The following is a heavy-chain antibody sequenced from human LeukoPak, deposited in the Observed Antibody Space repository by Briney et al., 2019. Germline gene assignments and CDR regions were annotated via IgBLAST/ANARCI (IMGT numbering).Heavy chain of an antibody. CDR2: ISWNSGSI. V-gene: IGHV3-9*01. D-gene: IGHD3-9*01. CDR1: GFTFDDYA. Sequence: GGSLRLSCAASGFTFDDYAMHWVRQAPGKGLEWVSGISWNSGSIGYADSVKGRFTISRDNAKNSLYLQMNSLRAEDTALYYCAKALGYDILTGSSARDAFDIWGRGTMVTVSS. J-gene: IGHJ3*02. CDR3: AKALGYDILTGSSARDAFDI.